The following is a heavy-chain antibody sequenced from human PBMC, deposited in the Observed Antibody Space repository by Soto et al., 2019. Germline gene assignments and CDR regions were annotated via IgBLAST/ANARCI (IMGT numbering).Heavy chain of an antibody. V-gene: IGHV3-21*01. CDR2: ISSSSSYI. D-gene: IGHD3-3*01. CDR3: ARGDSITMLGVVIGNWFDP. J-gene: IGHJ5*02. Sequence: EVQLVESGGGLVKPGGSLRLSCAASGFTFSSYSMNWVRQAPGKGLEWVSAISSSSSYIYYADSVKGRFTISRDNSKNSRYLQMNSLSAEDTAVYYCARGDSITMLGVVIGNWFDPWGQGTLVTVSS. CDR1: GFTFSSYS.